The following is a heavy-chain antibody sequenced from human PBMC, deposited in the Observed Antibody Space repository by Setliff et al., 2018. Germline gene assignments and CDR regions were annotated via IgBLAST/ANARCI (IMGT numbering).Heavy chain of an antibody. D-gene: IGHD3-9*01. CDR1: GGSISSSSYY. CDR3: ARTLYDYDILTGPGYYFDY. V-gene: IGHV4-39*07. CDR2: IYYSRST. J-gene: IGHJ4*02. Sequence: PSETLSLTCTVSGGSISSSSYYWGWIRQPPGKGLEWIGSIYYSRSTYYNPSLKSRVTISVDTSKNQFSLKLSSVTAADTAVYYCARTLYDYDILTGPGYYFDYWGQGTLVPSPQ.